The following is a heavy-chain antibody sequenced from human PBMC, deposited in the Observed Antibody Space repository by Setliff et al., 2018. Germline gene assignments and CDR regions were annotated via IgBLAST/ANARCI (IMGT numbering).Heavy chain of an antibody. CDR1: GFRFSDLY. D-gene: IGHD3-3*01. Sequence: GGSLRLSCAASGFRFSDLYMSWVRQVPGKGLEWLSKISGAGTTVYYADSVKGRFTISRDNAKNSLYLQMNSLRVEDTAVYYCARDVFDFRTGQAGPWGQGTLVTVSS. J-gene: IGHJ5*02. CDR2: ISGAGTTV. CDR3: ARDVFDFRTGQAGP. V-gene: IGHV3-11*04.